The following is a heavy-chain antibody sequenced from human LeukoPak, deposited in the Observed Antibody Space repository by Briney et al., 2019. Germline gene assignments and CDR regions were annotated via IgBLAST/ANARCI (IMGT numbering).Heavy chain of an antibody. CDR1: GGSFSGYY. V-gene: IGHV4-34*01. CDR3: ARGQGAMVRGLKFPPMDV. CDR2: INHSGST. J-gene: IGHJ6*03. Sequence: KPSETLSLTCAVYGGSFSGYYWSWIRQPPGKGLEWIGEINHSGSTNYNPSLKSRVTISVDTSKNQFSLKLSSVTAADTAVYYCARGQGAMVRGLKFPPMDVWGKGTTVTVSS. D-gene: IGHD3-10*01.